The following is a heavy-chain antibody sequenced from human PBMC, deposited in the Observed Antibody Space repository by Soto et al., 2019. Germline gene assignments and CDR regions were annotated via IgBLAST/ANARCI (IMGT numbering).Heavy chain of an antibody. Sequence: EVQLVESGGGLVQPGRSLRLSCAASGFTFDDYALHWVRQDPGKGLEWVSRISWDSGSIGYADSVKGRFTISRDNAKNSLYLQMNSLRAEDTALYYCAKWDDYGDRKEAFDIWGQGTMVTVSS. CDR1: GFTFDDYA. CDR2: ISWDSGSI. CDR3: AKWDDYGDRKEAFDI. V-gene: IGHV3-9*01. J-gene: IGHJ3*02. D-gene: IGHD4-17*01.